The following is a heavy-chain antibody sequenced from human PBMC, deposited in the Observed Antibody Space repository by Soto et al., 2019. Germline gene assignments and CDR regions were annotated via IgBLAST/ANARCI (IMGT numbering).Heavy chain of an antibody. Sequence: QVQLVQSGAEVKRPGSSVKLSCKASGGTFTYYGISWVRQAPGQGLEWMGGIIPIIGPATYAQKFQGRVTVTRDQSQGTTLMGLGRPRSEDTALYYCARDLGTTIAGPPRRETYGWLDPWGQGTLVTVSS. D-gene: IGHD3-22*01. CDR1: GGTFTYYG. V-gene: IGHV1-69*01. CDR3: ARDLGTTIAGPPRRETYGWLDP. CDR2: IIPIIGPA. J-gene: IGHJ5*02.